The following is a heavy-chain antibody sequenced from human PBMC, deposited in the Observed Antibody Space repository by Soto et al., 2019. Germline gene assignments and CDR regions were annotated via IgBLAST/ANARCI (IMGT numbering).Heavy chain of an antibody. V-gene: IGHV4-59*11. Sequence: PSETLSLTCNVSGVSIYTHYWNWLRQSPGKGLEWIGYISYGGSTNYNPSLKSRVTISVDTSKKQVSLKLSSVSAPDTARYFCAGYCSSSICTEDHYFALEVWGQGTTVTVSS. CDR3: AGYCSSSICTEDHYFALEV. CDR2: ISYGGST. CDR1: GVSIYTHY. J-gene: IGHJ6*02. D-gene: IGHD2-2*01.